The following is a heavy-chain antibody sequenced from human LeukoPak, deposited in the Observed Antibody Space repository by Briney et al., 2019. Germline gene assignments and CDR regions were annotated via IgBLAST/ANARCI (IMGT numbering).Heavy chain of an antibody. D-gene: IGHD6-13*01. Sequence: GRPLRLSCAASGFTFSSYAMHWVRQAPGKGLEWVAVISYDGSNKYYADSVKGRFTISRDNSKNTLYLQMNSLRAEDTAVYYCARGGLAGNFDYWGQGTLVTVSS. CDR1: GFTFSSYA. V-gene: IGHV3-30-3*01. CDR2: ISYDGSNK. J-gene: IGHJ4*02. CDR3: ARGGLAGNFDY.